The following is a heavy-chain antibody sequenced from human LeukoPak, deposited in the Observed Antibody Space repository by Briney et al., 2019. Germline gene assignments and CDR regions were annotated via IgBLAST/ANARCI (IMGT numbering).Heavy chain of an antibody. CDR2: MKEDGSQE. CDR1: GFTFGGYW. V-gene: IGHV3-7*01. D-gene: IGHD5-24*01. Sequence: GGSLRLSCAASGFTFGGYWMNWVRQSPGKGLEWVARMKEDGSQENYADSVKGRFTISRDNAGNSLYLQMNNLRPEDTALYYCESSRGYWGQGTLVTVSS. J-gene: IGHJ4*02. CDR3: ESSRGY.